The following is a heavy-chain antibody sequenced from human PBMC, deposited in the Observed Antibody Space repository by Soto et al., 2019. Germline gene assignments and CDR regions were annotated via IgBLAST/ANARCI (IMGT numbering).Heavy chain of an antibody. D-gene: IGHD2-15*01. V-gene: IGHV1-18*04. CDR1: GYTFTSSG. J-gene: IGHJ4*02. CDR2: ISGHNGVT. Sequence: QVQLVQSGPEVKKPEASVKVSCKTSGYTFTSSGISCVRQAPGQGPEWLGWISGHNGVTNFARNFQDRVTLTIDSSTTTAYMEVRRLSVADTAIYYCARDHGGSGIFDDWGQGTLVTVSS. CDR3: ARDHGGSGIFDD.